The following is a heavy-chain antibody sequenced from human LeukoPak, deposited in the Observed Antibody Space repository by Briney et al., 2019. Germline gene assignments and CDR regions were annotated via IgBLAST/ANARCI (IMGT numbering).Heavy chain of an antibody. V-gene: IGHV3-33*01. CDR3: ARDPAAEGYMDV. D-gene: IGHD1-14*01. CDR2: IWSDGGNQ. Sequence: PGGSLRLSCAASGFSFSTYAMHWVRQAPGKGLDWVAMIWSDGGNQYHAGSLQGRFTISRDNSKNTLYLQMNSLRAEDTAVYYCARDPAAEGYMDVWGKGTTVTVSS. CDR1: GFSFSTYA. J-gene: IGHJ6*03.